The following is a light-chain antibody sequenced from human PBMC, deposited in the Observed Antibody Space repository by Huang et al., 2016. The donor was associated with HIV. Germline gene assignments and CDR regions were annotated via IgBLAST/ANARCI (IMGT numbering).Light chain of an antibody. CDR2: AAS. CDR3: QQYNDWPRS. Sequence: EIVMTQSPGTLSVAPGERATLSCRASQNIKTNLAWFQQKHGQAPRLLIYAASTRTADFPARFSGSGSRTEFTLTISSLQSEDIAVYYCQQYNDWPRSFGQGTKVEIK. J-gene: IGKJ1*01. V-gene: IGKV3-15*01. CDR1: QNIKTN.